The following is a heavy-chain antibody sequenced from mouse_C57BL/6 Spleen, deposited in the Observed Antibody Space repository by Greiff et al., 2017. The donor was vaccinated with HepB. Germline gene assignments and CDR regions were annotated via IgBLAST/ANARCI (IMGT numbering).Heavy chain of an antibody. D-gene: IGHD1-1*01. V-gene: IGHV5-16*01. CDR3: ARDRDYGSSYEGYFDY. CDR2: INYDGSST. CDR1: GFTFSDYY. Sequence: EVHLVESEGGLVQPGSSMKLSCTASGFTFSDYYMAWVRQVPEKGLEWVANINYDGSSTYYLDSLKSRFIISRDNAKNILYLQMSSLKSEDTATYYCARDRDYGSSYEGYFDYWGQGTTLTVSS. J-gene: IGHJ2*01.